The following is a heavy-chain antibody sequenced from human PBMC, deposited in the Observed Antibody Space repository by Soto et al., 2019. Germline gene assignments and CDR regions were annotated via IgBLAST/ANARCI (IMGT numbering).Heavy chain of an antibody. D-gene: IGHD5-18*01. CDR1: GFTFSSYG. J-gene: IGHJ3*02. Sequence: GGSLRLSCAASGFTFSSYGMHWVRQAPGKGLEWVAVISYDGSNKYYADSVKGRFTISRDNSKNTLYLQMNSLRAEDTAVYYCAKAVQLRGAFAIWGQGTMVTV. CDR2: ISYDGSNK. V-gene: IGHV3-30*18. CDR3: AKAVQLRGAFAI.